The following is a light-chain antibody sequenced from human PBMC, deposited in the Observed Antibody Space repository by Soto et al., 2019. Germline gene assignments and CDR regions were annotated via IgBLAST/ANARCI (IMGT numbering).Light chain of an antibody. CDR2: GVT. V-gene: IGLV2-14*03. Sequence: QSGLTPRTSVAGSAGQSITNSFTGNHNDIGTYNYVSWYQQHPGRAPRLLIHGVTTRPSGISGRFSASKSGLTASLTISGLQPEDEADYYCSSFTSNRIYVFGPGAKVTVL. J-gene: IGLJ1*01. CDR1: HNDIGTYNY. CDR3: SSFTSNRIYV.